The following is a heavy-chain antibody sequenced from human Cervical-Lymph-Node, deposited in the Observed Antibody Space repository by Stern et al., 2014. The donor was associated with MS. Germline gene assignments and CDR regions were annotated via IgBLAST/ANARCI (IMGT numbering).Heavy chain of an antibody. CDR1: GFTFSSYG. V-gene: IGHV3-33*06. J-gene: IGHJ4*02. D-gene: IGHD6-6*01. CDR2: IWYDGSNK. CDR3: AKGDSSSPLEY. Sequence: VQLVESGGGVVQPGRSLRLSCAASGFTFSSYGIHWVRQTPGKGLEWVAVIWYDGSNKSYADPVKGRFPISRDNSENTAYLQMNSLRVEDTAVYYCAKGDSSSPLEYWGQGTLVTVSS.